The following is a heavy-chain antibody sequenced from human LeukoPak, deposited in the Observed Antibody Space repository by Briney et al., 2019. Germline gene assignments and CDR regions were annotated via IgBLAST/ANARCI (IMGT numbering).Heavy chain of an antibody. CDR3: ARDVGYSGSYYWYFDL. CDR2: ISGGNGGST. D-gene: IGHD1-26*01. CDR1: GITFINYA. V-gene: IGHV3-23*01. J-gene: IGHJ2*01. Sequence: GGSLRLSCAASGITFINYAMTWVRQAPGKGLEWVSTISGGNGGSTFYADSVKGRFTISRDNAKNSLYLQMNSLRAEDTAVYYCARDVGYSGSYYWYFDLWGRGTLVTVSS.